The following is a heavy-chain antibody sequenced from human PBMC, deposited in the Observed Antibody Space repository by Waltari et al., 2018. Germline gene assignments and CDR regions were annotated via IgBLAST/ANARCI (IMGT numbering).Heavy chain of an antibody. CDR1: GGSFSDYY. V-gene: IGHV4-34*01. D-gene: IGHD3-16*01. CDR3: ARDPTRLRTFDY. Sequence: LTCAVYGGSFSDYYWSWIRQPPGKGLEWIGEINHSGNTNYNPSLKSRVTISVDTSKNQFSLKLSSATAADTAVYYCARDPTRLRTFDYWGQGPLVTVSP. J-gene: IGHJ4*02. CDR2: INHSGNT.